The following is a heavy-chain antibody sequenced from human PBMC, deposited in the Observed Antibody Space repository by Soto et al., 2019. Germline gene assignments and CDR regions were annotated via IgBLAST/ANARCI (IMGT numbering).Heavy chain of an antibody. CDR3: ARHTNQLLRVPFWFDP. D-gene: IGHD2-2*01. Sequence: GPGPDGASETLSLTCTVSGGSISSSSYYWGWIRQPPGKGLEWIGSIYYSGSTYYNPSLKSRVTISVDTSKNQFSLKLSSVTAANTAVYYCARHTNQLLRVPFWFDPWGQGTQVTVSS. V-gene: IGHV4-39*01. J-gene: IGHJ5*02. CDR2: IYYSGST. CDR1: GGSISSSSYY.